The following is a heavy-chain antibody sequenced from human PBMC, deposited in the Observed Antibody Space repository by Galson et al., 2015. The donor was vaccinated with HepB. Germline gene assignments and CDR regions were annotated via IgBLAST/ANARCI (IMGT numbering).Heavy chain of an antibody. CDR2: IIPIFGAA. CDR3: ARDVVPAATNWFDP. CDR1: GGTFSSYA. Sequence: SVKVSCKASGGTFSSYAISWVRQAPGQGLEWMGGIIPIFGAANYAQKFQGRVTITADESTSTAYMELSSLRSEDTAVYYCARDVVPAATNWFDPWGQGTLVTVSS. V-gene: IGHV1-69*13. D-gene: IGHD2-2*01. J-gene: IGHJ5*02.